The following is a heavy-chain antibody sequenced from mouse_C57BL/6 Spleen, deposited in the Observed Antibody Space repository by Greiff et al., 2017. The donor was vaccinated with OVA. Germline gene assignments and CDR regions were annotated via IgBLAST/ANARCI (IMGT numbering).Heavy chain of an antibody. CDR2: IYPGDGDT. Sequence: QVHVKQSGPELVKPGASVKISCKASGYAFSSSWMNWVKQRPGKGLEWIGRIYPGDGDTNYNGKFKGKATLTADKSSSTAYMQLSSLTSEDSAVYFCARVLRYYFDYWGQGTTLTVSS. J-gene: IGHJ2*01. V-gene: IGHV1-82*01. CDR3: ARVLRYYFDY. CDR1: GYAFSSSW. D-gene: IGHD1-1*01.